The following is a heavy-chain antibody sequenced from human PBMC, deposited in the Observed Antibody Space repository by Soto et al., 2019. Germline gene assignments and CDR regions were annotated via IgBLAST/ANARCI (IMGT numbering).Heavy chain of an antibody. CDR1: GFPFSTSW. Sequence: GGSLRLSCAASGFPFSTSWMDWVRQAPGKGLEWVANIKGDGSQTSYVDSVKGRFTVSRDNAENALFLQMNSLRVEDTAAYFCSWSLNYWGQGILVTVSS. D-gene: IGHD1-26*01. J-gene: IGHJ4*02. CDR2: IKGDGSQT. CDR3: SWSLNY. V-gene: IGHV3-7*01.